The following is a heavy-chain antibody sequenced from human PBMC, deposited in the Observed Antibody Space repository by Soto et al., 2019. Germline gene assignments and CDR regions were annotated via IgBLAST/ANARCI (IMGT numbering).Heavy chain of an antibody. J-gene: IGHJ5*02. V-gene: IGHV4-31*03. CDR1: GGSISSGGYY. CDR3: ARDRYYDILTGPWGRWFGP. Sequence: PSETLSLTCTVSGGSISSGGYYWSWIRQHPGKGLEWIGYIYYSGSTYYNPSLKSRVTISVDTSKNQFSLKLSSVTAADTAVYYCARDRYYDILTGPWGRWFGPWGQGTLVTVSS. CDR2: IYYSGST. D-gene: IGHD3-9*01.